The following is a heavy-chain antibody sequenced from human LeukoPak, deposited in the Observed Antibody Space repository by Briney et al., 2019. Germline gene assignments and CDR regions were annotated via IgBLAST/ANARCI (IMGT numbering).Heavy chain of an antibody. Sequence: GGSLRLSCAASGFSVSNNYMSWVRQAPGKGLEWVSVIYSGGSTFHADSVKGRFTISRDNSKNTLYLQMNSLRAEDTAVYYCASDSYSPEYFQHWGQGTLVTVSS. V-gene: IGHV3-66*01. D-gene: IGHD2-15*01. J-gene: IGHJ1*01. CDR3: ASDSYSPEYFQH. CDR2: IYSGGST. CDR1: GFSVSNNY.